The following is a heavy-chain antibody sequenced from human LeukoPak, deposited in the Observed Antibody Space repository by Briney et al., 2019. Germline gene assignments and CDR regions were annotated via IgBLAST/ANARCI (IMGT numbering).Heavy chain of an antibody. CDR3: ASLGEQWLVQYLHY. V-gene: IGHV3-48*01. CDR1: GFTFSSYT. Sequence: QSGGSLRLSCAASGFTFSSYTMNWVRQAPGKGLEWVSYIGSSRSTIYYADSVKGRFTISRDNAKNSLYPQMNSLRAEDTAVYYCASLGEQWLVQYLHYWGQGTLVTVSS. D-gene: IGHD6-19*01. CDR2: IGSSRSTI. J-gene: IGHJ4*02.